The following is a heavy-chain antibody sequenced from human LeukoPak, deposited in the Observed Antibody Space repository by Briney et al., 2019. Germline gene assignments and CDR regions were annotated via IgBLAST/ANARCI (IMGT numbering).Heavy chain of an antibody. D-gene: IGHD4-11*01. CDR1: GLTFSSYN. CDR3: ARGTPTTRDFDY. Sequence: PGGSLRLSCVASGLTFSSYNMNWVRQGPGKGLEWVSFISSSSNYIYYADSVKGRFTISRDNAKNSLLLQMNSLRAEDTAVYYCARGTPTTRDFDYWGQGTLVTVSS. V-gene: IGHV3-21*01. CDR2: ISSSSNYI. J-gene: IGHJ4*02.